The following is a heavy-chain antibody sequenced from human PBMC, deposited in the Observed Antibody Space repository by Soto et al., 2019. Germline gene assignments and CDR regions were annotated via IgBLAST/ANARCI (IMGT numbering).Heavy chain of an antibody. CDR3: ARARLPFDY. J-gene: IGHJ4*02. Sequence: QVQVVESGGGLVKPGGSLRLSCAASGFTFSDYYMSWIRPAPGKGLEWISYLRSIGTYTNSGDSVTGRFTISRDNAKNSLSLQMNSLRADDTAVYYCARARLPFDYWGQGTLVTVSS. V-gene: IGHV3-11*05. CDR1: GFTFSDYY. CDR2: LRSIGTYT.